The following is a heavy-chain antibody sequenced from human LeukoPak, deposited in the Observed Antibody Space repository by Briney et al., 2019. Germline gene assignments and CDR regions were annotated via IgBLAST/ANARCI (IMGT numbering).Heavy chain of an antibody. CDR2: INWNGGST. J-gene: IGHJ6*03. Sequence: PGGSLRLSCAASGFTFDDYGMSWVRQAPGKGLEWVSGINWNGGSTGYADSVKGRFTISRDNAKNSLYLQMNSLRAEDTALYYCAKCSGSGQYYYMDVWGKGTTVTVSS. V-gene: IGHV3-20*04. CDR3: AKCSGSGQYYYMDV. D-gene: IGHD3-10*02. CDR1: GFTFDDYG.